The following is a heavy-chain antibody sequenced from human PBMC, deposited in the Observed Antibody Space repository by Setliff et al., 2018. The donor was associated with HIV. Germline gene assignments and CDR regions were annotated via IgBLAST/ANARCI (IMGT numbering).Heavy chain of an antibody. CDR2: IKQDGSEK. Sequence: LRLSCAASGFTFSSYWMSWVRQAPGKGLEWVANIKQDGSEKYYVDSVKGRFTISRDNAKNSLYLQMNSLRAEDTAVYYCARGKYVSAGYDKLDYYYYGMDVWGQGTTVTVSS. CDR1: GFTFSSYW. J-gene: IGHJ6*02. V-gene: IGHV3-7*04. CDR3: ARGKYVSAGYDKLDYYYYGMDV. D-gene: IGHD5-12*01.